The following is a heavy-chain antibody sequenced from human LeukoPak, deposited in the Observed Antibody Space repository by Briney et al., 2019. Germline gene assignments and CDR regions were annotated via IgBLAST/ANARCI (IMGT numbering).Heavy chain of an antibody. CDR1: GGSISSHY. V-gene: IGHV4-59*08. D-gene: IGHD1-26*01. CDR3: ARHQHAGREHYYGIDV. CDR2: IYYTGST. Sequence: PSETLSLTCTVSGGSISSHYWTWIRQSPGKGLEWIGNIYYTGSTNYNPSLKNRVTISVNKSKNQFSLRLSSVTAADTAVYYCARHQHAGREHYYGIDVWGQGTTVSVSS. J-gene: IGHJ6*02.